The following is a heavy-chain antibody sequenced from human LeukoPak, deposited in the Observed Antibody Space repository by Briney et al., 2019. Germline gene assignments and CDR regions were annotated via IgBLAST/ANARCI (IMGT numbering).Heavy chain of an antibody. Sequence: GGSLRLSCAASGFTFSRYWMHWVRQAPGKGLVWVSRTNSDGSLPSYADSVMGRFTISRDNAKNTLYLQMNSLRAEDTAVYYCARSRNSGTYTDYWGQGTLVTVSS. D-gene: IGHD1-26*01. J-gene: IGHJ4*02. V-gene: IGHV3-74*01. CDR3: ARSRNSGTYTDY. CDR1: GFTFSRYW. CDR2: TNSDGSLP.